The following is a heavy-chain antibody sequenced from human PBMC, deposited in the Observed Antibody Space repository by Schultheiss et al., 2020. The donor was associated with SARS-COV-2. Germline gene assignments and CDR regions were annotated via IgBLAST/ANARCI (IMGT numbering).Heavy chain of an antibody. CDR2: INHSGST. CDR1: GGSFSGYY. V-gene: IGHV4-34*01. J-gene: IGHJ4*02. Sequence: SETLSLTCAVYGGSFSGYYWSWIRQPPGKGLEWIGEINHSGSTNYNPSLKSRVTILVDTSKNQFSLKLSSVTAADTAVYYCARHPSSGLDYWGQGTLVTVSS. D-gene: IGHD6-19*01. CDR3: ARHPSSGLDY.